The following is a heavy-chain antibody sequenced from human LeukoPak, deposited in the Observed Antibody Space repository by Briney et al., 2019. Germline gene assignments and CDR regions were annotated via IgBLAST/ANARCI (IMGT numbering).Heavy chain of an antibody. Sequence: SETLSLTCTVSGGSISSGGYYWSWIRQPPGKGLEWIGYIYHSGSTYYNPSLKSRVTISVDRSKNQFSLKLSSVTAADTAVYYCARVAVAGIDYWGQGTLVTVSS. CDR1: GGSISSGGYY. V-gene: IGHV4-30-2*01. D-gene: IGHD6-19*01. CDR2: IYHSGST. CDR3: ARVAVAGIDY. J-gene: IGHJ4*02.